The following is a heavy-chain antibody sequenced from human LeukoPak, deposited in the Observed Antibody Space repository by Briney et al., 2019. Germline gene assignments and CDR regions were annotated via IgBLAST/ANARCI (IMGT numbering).Heavy chain of an antibody. J-gene: IGHJ4*02. CDR3: ARGSRITMFGVVKFDY. CDR2: ISSSGSTI. D-gene: IGHD3-3*01. Sequence: GGSLRLSCAASGFTFSSYEMNWVRQAPGKGLEWVSDISSSGSTIYYAASVKGRFTISRDNAKNSLYLQMNSLRAEDTGVYYCARGSRITMFGVVKFDYWGQGTLVTVS. V-gene: IGHV3-48*03. CDR1: GFTFSSYE.